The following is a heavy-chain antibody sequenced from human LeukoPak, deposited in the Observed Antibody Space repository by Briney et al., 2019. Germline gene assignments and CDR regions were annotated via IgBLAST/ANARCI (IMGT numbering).Heavy chain of an antibody. D-gene: IGHD6-19*01. Sequence: EASVKVSCKASGYTFTSYGISWVRQAPGQGLEWMGWISAYNGNTNYAQKLQGRVTMTTDTSTSTAYMELRSLRSDDTAVYYCARERGIAVAGTGYYYYYYMDVWGKGTTVTVSS. CDR1: GYTFTSYG. CDR2: ISAYNGNT. V-gene: IGHV1-18*01. CDR3: ARERGIAVAGTGYYYYYYMDV. J-gene: IGHJ6*03.